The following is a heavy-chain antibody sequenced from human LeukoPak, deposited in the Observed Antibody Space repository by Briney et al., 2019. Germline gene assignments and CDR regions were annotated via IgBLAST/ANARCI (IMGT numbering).Heavy chain of an antibody. Sequence: GGSLRLSCAASGFTVGSNTMSWVRQAPGKGLEWVSIIYSGGSTSYADSVKGRFTISRDNSKNTLYLQMNSLRAEDTAVYYCAKVRGSSTGSIDYWGQGTLVTVSS. CDR3: AKVRGSSTGSIDY. J-gene: IGHJ4*02. D-gene: IGHD1-26*01. V-gene: IGHV3-53*01. CDR1: GFTVGSNT. CDR2: IYSGGST.